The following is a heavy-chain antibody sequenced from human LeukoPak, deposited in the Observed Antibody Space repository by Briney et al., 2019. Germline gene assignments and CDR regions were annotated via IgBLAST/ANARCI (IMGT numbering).Heavy chain of an antibody. Sequence: PSETLSLTCTVSGGSISSYYWIWLRQPPGKGLEWIGYIYYSGSTNYNPSLKSRVAISVDTSKNQFSLKLSSVTAADTAVYYCARVDYYDSSGYYFNNWFDPWGQGTLVTVSS. J-gene: IGHJ5*02. CDR2: IYYSGST. CDR3: ARVDYYDSSGYYFNNWFDP. CDR1: GGSISSYY. V-gene: IGHV4-59*01. D-gene: IGHD3-22*01.